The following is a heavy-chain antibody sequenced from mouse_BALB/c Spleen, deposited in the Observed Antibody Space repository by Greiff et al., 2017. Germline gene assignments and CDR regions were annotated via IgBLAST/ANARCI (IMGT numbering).Heavy chain of an antibody. CDR1: GFTFSDYY. CDR3: ARGDGYYVFAY. CDR2: ISDGGSYT. Sequence: EVKLVESEGGLVKPGGSLKLSCAASGFTFSDYYMYWVRQTPEKRLEWVATISDGGSYTYYPDSVKGRFTISRDNAKNNLYLQMSSLKSEDTAMYYCARGDGYYVFAYWGQGTLVTVSA. V-gene: IGHV5-4*02. D-gene: IGHD2-3*01. J-gene: IGHJ3*01.